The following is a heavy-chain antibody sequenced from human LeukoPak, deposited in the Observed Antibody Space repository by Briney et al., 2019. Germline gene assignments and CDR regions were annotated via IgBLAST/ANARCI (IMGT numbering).Heavy chain of an antibody. V-gene: IGHV1-24*01. D-gene: IGHD3-10*01. J-gene: IGHJ4*02. CDR3: ATDQAFRRYYGSGSQDY. CDR1: GYTLTELS. Sequence: ASVKVSCKVSGYTLTELSMHWVRQAPGKGLEWMGGFDPEDGETIYAQKFQGRVTMTEDTSTDTAYMELSSLRSEDTAVYYCATDQAFRRYYGSGSQDYWGQGTLVTVSS. CDR2: FDPEDGET.